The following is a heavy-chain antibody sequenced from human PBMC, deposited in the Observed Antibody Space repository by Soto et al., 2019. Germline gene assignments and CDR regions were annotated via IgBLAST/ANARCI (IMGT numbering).Heavy chain of an antibody. V-gene: IGHV3-23*01. D-gene: IGHD6-19*01. CDR1: GFTFSSYA. CDR2: ISGSGGTT. J-gene: IGHJ3*02. Sequence: EVQLLESGGGLVQPGGSLRLSCAASGFTFSSYAMSWVRQAPGKGLEWVSAISGSGGTTYYADSVKGRFTFSRDNSKNTRYLQRNSLRAEDTAVYYCAKTANGWFSAFDIWGQGKMVTVSS. CDR3: AKTANGWFSAFDI.